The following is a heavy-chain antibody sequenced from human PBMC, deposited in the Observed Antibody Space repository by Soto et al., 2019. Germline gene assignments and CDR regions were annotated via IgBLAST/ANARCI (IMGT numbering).Heavy chain of an antibody. CDR2: INPHTGDT. CDR3: AREGGAAPGARREWYLDL. CDR1: GYPLTDFY. V-gene: IGHV1-2*02. Sequence: QVQLVQSGAEVKKPGASVTVSCKTSGYPLTDFYIHWVRQAPGQGLEWMAWINPHTGDTNTALKFQGRVTMTRDTSINTAFMELTRLSSDDTAVYYCAREGGAAPGARREWYLDLWGRDTLVSVSS. D-gene: IGHD6-25*01. J-gene: IGHJ2*01.